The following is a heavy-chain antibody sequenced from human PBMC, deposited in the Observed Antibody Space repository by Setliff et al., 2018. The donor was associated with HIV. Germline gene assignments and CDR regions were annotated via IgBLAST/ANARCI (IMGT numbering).Heavy chain of an antibody. CDR2: IHHSGST. V-gene: IGHV4-38-2*02. Sequence: SETLSLTCTVSGYSISSGYYWGWIRQPPGKGLEWIGSIHHSGSTNYNPSLKSRVTISVDTSKNQFSLKLSSVTAADTAVYYCARGAIAVAGISYYYYGMDVWGQGTTVTVSS. D-gene: IGHD6-19*01. J-gene: IGHJ6*02. CDR3: ARGAIAVAGISYYYYGMDV. CDR1: GYSISSGYY.